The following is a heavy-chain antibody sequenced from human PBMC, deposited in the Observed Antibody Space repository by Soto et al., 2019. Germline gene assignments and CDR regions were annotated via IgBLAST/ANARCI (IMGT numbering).Heavy chain of an antibody. CDR1: GFIFENFG. V-gene: IGHV3-23*01. CDR3: AKNQGVELVPLATVDWFDP. J-gene: IGHJ5*02. CDR2: ISGSGFKK. Sequence: GGSLRLSCAASGFIFENFGMSWVRQAPGKGLEWISSISGSGFKKYYADSVKGRFTISRDNSKSTVYLELNNLSAEDTAVYHCAKNQGVELVPLATVDWFDPWGQGSVVTVPS. D-gene: IGHD1-26*01.